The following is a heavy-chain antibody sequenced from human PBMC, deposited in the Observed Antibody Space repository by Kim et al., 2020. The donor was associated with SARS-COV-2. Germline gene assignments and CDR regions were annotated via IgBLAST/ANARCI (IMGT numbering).Heavy chain of an antibody. CDR2: ISGGGGST. CDR1: GFTFSNYA. CDR3: AKGSWNWNSHSGGWCYFDY. D-gene: IGHD1-7*01. J-gene: IGHJ4*02. Sequence: GGSLRLSCAASGFTFSNYAVSWVRQAPGKGLEWVSAISGGGGSTYYADSVKGRFTISRDNSKNTLYLQMNSLRAEDTAVYYCAKGSWNWNSHSGGWCYFDYWGQGTLVTVSS. V-gene: IGHV3-23*01.